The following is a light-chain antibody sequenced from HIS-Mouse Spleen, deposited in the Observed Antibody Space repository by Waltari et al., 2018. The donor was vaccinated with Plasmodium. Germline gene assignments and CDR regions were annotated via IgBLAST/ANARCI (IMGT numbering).Light chain of an antibody. V-gene: IGLV2-14*03. CDR1: SSDVGGYNY. J-gene: IGLJ1*01. CDR2: DVS. CDR3: SSYTSSSTLV. Sequence: QSALTQPASVSGSPGQSITISCTGTSSDVGGYNYVSWYQQHPGNAPKLMIYDVSNRPSGVSKRFSGSKSGNTASLTISGLQAEDEADYYCSSYTSSSTLVFGTGTKVTVL.